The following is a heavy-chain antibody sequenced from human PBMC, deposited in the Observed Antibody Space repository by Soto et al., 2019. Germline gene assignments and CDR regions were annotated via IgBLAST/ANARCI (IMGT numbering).Heavy chain of an antibody. CDR3: ARHRKVVARGTYYMDV. J-gene: IGHJ6*03. CDR2: IYPDDSDT. Sequence: EVQLVQSGADVKKPGESLKISCEGSGYNFVNYWIGWARQKPGKGLEWMGIIYPDDSDTKYSPSFQGQVSISVDKSISPAYLQWSSLKASDTGIYYCARHRKVVARGTYYMDVWGNGTTVTVSS. V-gene: IGHV5-51*01. CDR1: GYNFVNYW. D-gene: IGHD2-15*01.